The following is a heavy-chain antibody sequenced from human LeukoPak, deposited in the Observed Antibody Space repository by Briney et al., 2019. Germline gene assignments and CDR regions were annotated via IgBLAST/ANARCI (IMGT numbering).Heavy chain of an antibody. V-gene: IGHV1-2*02. J-gene: IGHJ6*03. CDR2: INPNSGGT. CDR3: AVNYYYYMDV. CDR1: LYTFTGYY. Sequence: ASVKVSCKASLYTFTGYYMHWVRQAPGQGVEWMGWINPNSGGTNYAQKFQGRVTMTRGTSISTAYMELSRLRSDDTAVYYCAVNYYYYMDVWGKGTTVTVSS.